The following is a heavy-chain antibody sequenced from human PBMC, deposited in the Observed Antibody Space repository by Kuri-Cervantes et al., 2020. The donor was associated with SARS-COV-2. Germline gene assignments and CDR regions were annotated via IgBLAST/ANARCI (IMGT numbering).Heavy chain of an antibody. V-gene: IGHV4-59*12. Sequence: SETLSLTCTVSGGSISSYYWSWIRQPPGKGLEWIGYIYYSGSTNYNPSLKSRVTVSVDTSKNQFSLNLSSVTAADTAVYYCARDLTYYGLADYWGQGTPVTVSS. D-gene: IGHD1-26*01. J-gene: IGHJ4*02. CDR1: GGSISSYY. CDR2: IYYSGST. CDR3: ARDLTYYGLADY.